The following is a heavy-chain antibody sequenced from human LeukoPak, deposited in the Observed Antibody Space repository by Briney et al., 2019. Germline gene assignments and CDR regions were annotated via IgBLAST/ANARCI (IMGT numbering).Heavy chain of an antibody. V-gene: IGHV3-66*01. CDR3: ARGVAAAGTTLDY. J-gene: IGHJ4*02. Sequence: GGSLRLSCAASGFTVSSSYMTWVRQAPGKGLEWVSVIYSGGTTYCADSVKGRFTISRDNSKNTLYLQMNSPRDEDTAVYYCARGVAAAGTTLDYWGQGTLVTVSS. D-gene: IGHD6-13*01. CDR1: GFTVSSSY. CDR2: IYSGGTT.